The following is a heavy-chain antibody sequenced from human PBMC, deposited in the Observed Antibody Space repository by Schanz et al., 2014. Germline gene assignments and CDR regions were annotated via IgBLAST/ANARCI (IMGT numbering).Heavy chain of an antibody. CDR1: GYTFTSYG. CDR3: ARDRVSFVRGPLGVD. J-gene: IGHJ4*02. Sequence: QGQLVQSGAEVKKPGASVKVSCKASGYTFTSYGITWVRQAPGQGLEWMGWISVYHGHTNYAEKVHGRVTMTTDTATSTAYMELRSLISDDTAVYYCARDRVSFVRGPLGVDWGQGTQVIVSS. CDR2: ISVYHGHT. V-gene: IGHV1-18*01. D-gene: IGHD3-10*01.